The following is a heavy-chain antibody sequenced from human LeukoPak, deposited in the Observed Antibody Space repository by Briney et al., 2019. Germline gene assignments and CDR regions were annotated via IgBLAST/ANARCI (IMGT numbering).Heavy chain of an antibody. CDR2: INHSGST. CDR3: ARLRITINAFDI. Sequence: SETLSLTCAVYGGSFSGYYWSWIRQPPGKGLEWIGEINHSGSTNYNPSLKGRVTISVDTSKNQFSLRLSSVTAADTAVYYCARLRITINAFDIWGQGTMVTVSS. CDR1: GGSFSGYY. D-gene: IGHD3-9*01. J-gene: IGHJ3*02. V-gene: IGHV4-34*01.